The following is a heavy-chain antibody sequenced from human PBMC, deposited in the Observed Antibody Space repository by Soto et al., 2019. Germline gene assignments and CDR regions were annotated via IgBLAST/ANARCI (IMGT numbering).Heavy chain of an antibody. J-gene: IGHJ4*02. CDR2: ISVYNGNT. V-gene: IGHV1-18*01. Sequence: QVQLVQSGAQVKKPGASVKVSCKASGYTFSSSSISWVRQAPGQGLECMGWISVYNGNTNYAQTLQGRVTMSTDTSTGTAYMELRSLRSADTAVYYCARNASGGFDSWGQGTLVTVSS. CDR1: GYTFSSSS. D-gene: IGHD3-16*01. CDR3: ARNASGGFDS.